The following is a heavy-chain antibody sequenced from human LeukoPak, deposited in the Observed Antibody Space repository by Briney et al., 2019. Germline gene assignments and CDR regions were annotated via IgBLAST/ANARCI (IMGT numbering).Heavy chain of an antibody. CDR1: RGSFNNYY. CDR3: ARYGYSVRDVLT. V-gene: IGHV4-59*08. CDR2: IYHTGRT. J-gene: IGHJ4*02. D-gene: IGHD5/OR15-5a*01. Sequence: SETLSLTCSVSRGSFNNYYWSWIRQPPGKGLEWIGYIYHTGRTTYDTSLESRVTISLDTSRNHFSLKLTSVNAADTGVYYCARYGYSVRDVLTWGQGTLVTVSS.